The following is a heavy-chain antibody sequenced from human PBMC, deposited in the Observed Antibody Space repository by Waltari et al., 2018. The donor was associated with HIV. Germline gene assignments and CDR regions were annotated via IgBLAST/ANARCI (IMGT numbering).Heavy chain of an antibody. J-gene: IGHJ5*02. CDR1: GDHFSHYS. CDR2: VTQSGST. CDR3: ARGIGSMQFFAP. V-gene: IGHV4-34*02. Sequence: QVHLQQWGALILKPSETLSLNCDVYGDHFSHYSWTWIRQSPGKGLEWIGEVTQSGSTVFQSGSSTYNPSFKSRVTILADPSKNRVSLKLKFVTAADTARYFCARGIGSMQFFAPWGQGTLVMVSS. D-gene: IGHD3-10*01.